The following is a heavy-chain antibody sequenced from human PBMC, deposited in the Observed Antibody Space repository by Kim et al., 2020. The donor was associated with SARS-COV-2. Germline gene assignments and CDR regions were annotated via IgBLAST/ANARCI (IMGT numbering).Heavy chain of an antibody. D-gene: IGHD3-10*01. V-gene: IGHV4-34*01. CDR2: INHSGST. J-gene: IGHJ6*02. CDR3: ARGRYYGSGSYPYYYYGMDV. CDR1: GGSFSGYY. Sequence: SETLSLTCAVYGGSFSGYYWSWIRQPPGKGLEWIGEINHSGSTNYNPSLKSRVTISVDTSKNQFSLKLSSVTAADTAVDYCARGRYYGSGSYPYYYYGMDVWGQGTTVTVSS.